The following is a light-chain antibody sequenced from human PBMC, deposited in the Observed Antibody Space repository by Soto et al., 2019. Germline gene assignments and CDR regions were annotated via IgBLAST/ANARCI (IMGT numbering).Light chain of an antibody. J-gene: IGKJ4*01. CDR1: QAISNH. CDR2: DTS. CDR3: QQTDKLPLT. Sequence: DIQMTQSPSPLPASVGDRVIITCQASQAISNHLNWYQQKPGRAPKLLIYDTSNLETGVPSRFRGSGGGTDFTFTLTSLQPEDFATYFCQQTDKLPLTFGGGTTVDMK. V-gene: IGKV1-33*01.